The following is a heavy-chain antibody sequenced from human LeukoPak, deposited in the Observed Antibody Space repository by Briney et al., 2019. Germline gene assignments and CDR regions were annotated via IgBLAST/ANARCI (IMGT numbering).Heavy chain of an antibody. V-gene: IGHV4-30-2*01. Sequence: SQTLSLTCAVSGGSISSGGYSWSWIRQPPGKGLEWIGFIYHGGSTNYNPSLKSRVTMSVDTSKNQFSLKLSSVTAADTAVYYCAREVEIGVVTPNWFDPWGQGTLVTVSS. CDR3: AREVEIGVVTPNWFDP. CDR1: GGSISSGGYS. CDR2: IYHGGST. D-gene: IGHD3-3*01. J-gene: IGHJ5*02.